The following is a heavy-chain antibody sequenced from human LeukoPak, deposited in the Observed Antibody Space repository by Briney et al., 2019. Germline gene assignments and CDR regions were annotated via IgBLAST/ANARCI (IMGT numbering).Heavy chain of an antibody. CDR2: INPNSGGT. Sequence: GASVKVSCKASGYTFTGCYMHWVRQAPGQGLEWMGWINPNSGGTNYAQKFQGRVTMTRDTSISTAYMELSRLRSDDTAVYYCARECSGGSRHYYYGMDVWGQGTTVTVSS. CDR1: GYTFTGCY. V-gene: IGHV1-2*02. J-gene: IGHJ6*02. CDR3: ARECSGGSRHYYYGMDV. D-gene: IGHD2-15*01.